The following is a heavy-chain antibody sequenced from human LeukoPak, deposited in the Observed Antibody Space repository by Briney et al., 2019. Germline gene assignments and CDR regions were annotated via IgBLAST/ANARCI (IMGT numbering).Heavy chain of an antibody. CDR2: INPNSGGT. CDR1: GYTFTGYY. V-gene: IGHV1-2*02. D-gene: IGHD5-18*01. CDR3: ARSHSGYSLYYFDY. Sequence: GASVKVSCKAPGYTFTGYYLHWVRQAPGQGLEWMGWINPNSGGTDYAQKFQGRVTMTRDTSISTAYMELSRLRSDDTAVYYCARSHSGYSLYYFDYWGHGTLVTVSS. J-gene: IGHJ4*01.